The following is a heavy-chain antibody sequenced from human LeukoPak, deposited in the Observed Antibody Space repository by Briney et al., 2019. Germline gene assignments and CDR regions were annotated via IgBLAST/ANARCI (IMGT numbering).Heavy chain of an antibody. Sequence: SVKVSCKASGGTFGSYAISWVRQAPGQGLEWMGGIIPIFGTANYAQKFQGRVTITTDESTSTAYMELSSLRSEDTAVYYCARVDSSGWYGPFDYWGQGTLVTVSS. CDR2: IIPIFGTA. D-gene: IGHD6-19*01. V-gene: IGHV1-69*05. CDR3: ARVDSSGWYGPFDY. CDR1: GGTFGSYA. J-gene: IGHJ4*02.